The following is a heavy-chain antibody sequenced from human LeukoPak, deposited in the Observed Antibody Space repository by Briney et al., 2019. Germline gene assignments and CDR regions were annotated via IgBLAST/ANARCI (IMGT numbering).Heavy chain of an antibody. J-gene: IGHJ4*02. CDR3: ARDPRVVPAATFDY. V-gene: IGHV3-21*01. Sequence: GGSLRLSCAASGFTPSSYSMNWVRQAPGKGLEWVSSISSSSSYIYYADSVKGRFTISRDNAKNSLYLQMNSLRAEDTAVYYCARDPRVVPAATFDYWGQGTLVTVSS. D-gene: IGHD2-2*01. CDR1: GFTPSSYS. CDR2: ISSSSSYI.